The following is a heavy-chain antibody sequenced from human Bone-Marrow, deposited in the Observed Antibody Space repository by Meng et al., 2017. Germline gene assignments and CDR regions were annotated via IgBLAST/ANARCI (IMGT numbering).Heavy chain of an antibody. J-gene: IGHJ3*02. CDR3: AREGDSSGLKAFDI. V-gene: IGHV4-31*02. Sequence: SETLSLTCTVSGCSISSGGYYWSWLRQHPGKGLVWIGYIYYSGTTYYNPSLKSRVTISVDTSKNQFSLKLSSVTAADTAVYYCAREGDSSGLKAFDIWGQGTMVTVSS. D-gene: IGHD3-22*01. CDR2: IYYSGTT. CDR1: GCSISSGGYY.